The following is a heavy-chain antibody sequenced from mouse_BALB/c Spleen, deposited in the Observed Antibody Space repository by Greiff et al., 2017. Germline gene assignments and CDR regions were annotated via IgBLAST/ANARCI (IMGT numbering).Heavy chain of an antibody. Sequence: EVQLQQSGAELVRPGALVKLSCKASGFNIKDYYMHWVKQRPEQGLEWIGWIDPENGNTIYDPKFQGKASITADTSSNTAYLQLSSLTSEDTAVYYCASDYRYGGFAHWGQGTLVTVSA. J-gene: IGHJ3*01. CDR2: IDPENGNT. CDR3: ASDYRYGGFAH. V-gene: IGHV14-1*02. CDR1: GFNIKDYY. D-gene: IGHD2-14*01.